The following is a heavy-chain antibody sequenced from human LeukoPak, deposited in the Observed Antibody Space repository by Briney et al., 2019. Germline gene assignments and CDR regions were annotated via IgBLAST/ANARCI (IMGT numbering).Heavy chain of an antibody. J-gene: IGHJ5*02. D-gene: IGHD3-10*01. V-gene: IGHV3-11*01. CDR1: GFTFSDYY. Sequence: GGSLRLSCAASGFTFSDYYMSWIRQAPGKGLEWASYISSSGSTIYYADSVKGRFTISRDNAKNSLYLQMNSLRAEDTAVYYCARVYGSGSYMNLFDPWGQGTLVTVSS. CDR2: ISSSGSTI. CDR3: ARVYGSGSYMNLFDP.